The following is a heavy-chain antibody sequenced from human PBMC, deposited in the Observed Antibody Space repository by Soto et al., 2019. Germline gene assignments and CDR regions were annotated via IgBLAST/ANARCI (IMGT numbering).Heavy chain of an antibody. J-gene: IGHJ6*02. V-gene: IGHV1-69*01. CDR2: IIPIFDIT. CDR1: GGTFRSYS. Sequence: QVQLVQSGAEVKKPGSSVKVSCKASGGTFRSYSISWVRQAPGQGLEWMGGIIPIFDITNYAQKFLGRVTNTADESTSTAYMELSSLGSDDTAVYYCARPDEGGYSSNHHYYYALDVWGQGTTVTV. D-gene: IGHD3-22*01. CDR3: ARPDEGGYSSNHHYYYALDV.